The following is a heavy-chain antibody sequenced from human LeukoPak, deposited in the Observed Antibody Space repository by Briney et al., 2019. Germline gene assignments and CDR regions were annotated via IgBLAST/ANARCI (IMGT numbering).Heavy chain of an antibody. CDR2: IYYSGST. CDR3: ASAYGSGSYPYFDY. V-gene: IGHV4-30-4*01. CDR1: GGSISSGDYY. D-gene: IGHD3-10*01. Sequence: PSETLSLTCTVSGGSISSGDYYWSWIHQPPGKGLEWIGYIYYSGSTYYNPSLKSRVTISVDTSKNQFSLKLSSVTAADTAVYYCASAYGSGSYPYFDYWGQGTLVTVSS. J-gene: IGHJ4*02.